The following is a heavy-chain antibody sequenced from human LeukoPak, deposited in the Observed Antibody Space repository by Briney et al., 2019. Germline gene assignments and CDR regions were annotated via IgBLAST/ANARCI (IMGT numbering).Heavy chain of an antibody. CDR1: GGSFSNYY. J-gene: IGHJ4*02. D-gene: IGHD1-26*01. V-gene: IGHV4-59*08. CDR3: ARQRVGVLDY. CDR2: IFYSGGST. Sequence: SETLSLTCTVPGGSFSNYYWNWIRQSPGKGLEWIGYIFYSGGSTNYNPSLKSRVAISVNTSNNQFSLKMSSVTAADTAVYYCARQRVGVLDYWGQGTLVTVSS.